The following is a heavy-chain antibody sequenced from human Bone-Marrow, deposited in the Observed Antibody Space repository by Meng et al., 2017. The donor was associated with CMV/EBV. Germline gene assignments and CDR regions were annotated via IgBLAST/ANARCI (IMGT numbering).Heavy chain of an antibody. D-gene: IGHD3-10*01. CDR2: IIPILGIA. V-gene: IGHV1-69*10. J-gene: IGHJ6*02. CDR3: ARDSPTGDYYYYYGMDV. Sequence: SVKVSCKASGGTFSSYAISWVRQAPGQGLEWMGGIIPILGIANYAQKFQGRVTITADKSTSTAYMELSSLRSEDTAVYYCARDSPTGDYYYYYGMDVWGQGTTVTVSS. CDR1: GGTFSSYA.